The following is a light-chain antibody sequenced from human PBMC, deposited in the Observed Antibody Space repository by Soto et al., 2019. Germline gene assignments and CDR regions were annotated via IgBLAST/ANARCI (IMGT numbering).Light chain of an antibody. J-gene: IGKJ5*01. Sequence: DIVLTQSPDTLSVSPGERATLSCRASESVGDYLAWYQKKPGQAPRLLIYEATNRATGVPARFSGSGSGPDYTLTISRLEPEDFAVYYCQHRLRWPITYGQGTRLEIK. V-gene: IGKV3-11*01. CDR1: ESVGDY. CDR3: QHRLRWPIT. CDR2: EAT.